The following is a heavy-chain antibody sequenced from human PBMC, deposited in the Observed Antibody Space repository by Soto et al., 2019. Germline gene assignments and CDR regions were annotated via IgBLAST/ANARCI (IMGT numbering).Heavy chain of an antibody. J-gene: IGHJ4*02. CDR1: GGTFSSYA. V-gene: IGHV1-69*13. CDR3: ARTHWNYTNFSFDY. CDR2: IIPIFGTA. Sequence: EASVKVSCKASGGTFSSYAISWVRQAPGQGLEWMGGIIPIFGTANYAQKFQGRVTITADESTSTAYMELSSLRDEDTAVYYCARTHWNYTNFSFDYWGQGTLVTVSS. D-gene: IGHD1-7*01.